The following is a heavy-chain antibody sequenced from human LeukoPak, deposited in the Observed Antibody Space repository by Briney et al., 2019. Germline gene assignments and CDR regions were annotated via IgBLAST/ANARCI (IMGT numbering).Heavy chain of an antibody. CDR3: AKDRGGRYCTSGSCYLYYGMDV. V-gene: IGHV3-30*02. CDR1: GFTFSSDG. D-gene: IGHD2-15*01. J-gene: IGHJ6*02. CDR2: IPYDVSNR. Sequence: GGSPRLSCAASGFTFSSDGTDWVRQGPRRGLEWVAFIPYDVSNRYYADSVTGRFTISKDNSKNTIYLQMSSLRAEDTAVFYCAKDRGGRYCTSGSCYLYYGMDVWGQGTTVTVSS.